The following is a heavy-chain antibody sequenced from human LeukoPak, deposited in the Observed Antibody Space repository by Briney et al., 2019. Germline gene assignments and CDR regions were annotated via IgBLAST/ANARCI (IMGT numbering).Heavy chain of an antibody. V-gene: IGHV1-2*02. CDR2: INPNSGGT. J-gene: IGHJ3*02. CDR1: GYTFTGYY. D-gene: IGHD2-15*01. Sequence: ASVKVSCKASGYTFTGYYMHWVRQAPGQGLEWMGWINPNSGGTNYAQKFQGRVTMTRGTSISTAYMELSRLRSDDTAVYYCARVSRWFDAFDIWGQGTMVTVSS. CDR3: ARVSRWFDAFDI.